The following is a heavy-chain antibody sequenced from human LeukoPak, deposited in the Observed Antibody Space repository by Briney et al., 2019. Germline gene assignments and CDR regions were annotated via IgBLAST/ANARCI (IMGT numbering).Heavy chain of an antibody. D-gene: IGHD1-1*01. CDR3: ARGNWNDSGYYYYYMDV. Sequence: SVKVSCKASGGTFSSYAISWVRQAPGQGLEWMGGIIPIFGTANYAQKFQGRVTITADKSTSTAYMELSSLRSEDTAVYYCARGNWNDSGYYYYYMDVWGKGTTVTVSS. J-gene: IGHJ6*03. CDR1: GGTFSSYA. CDR2: IIPIFGTA. V-gene: IGHV1-69*06.